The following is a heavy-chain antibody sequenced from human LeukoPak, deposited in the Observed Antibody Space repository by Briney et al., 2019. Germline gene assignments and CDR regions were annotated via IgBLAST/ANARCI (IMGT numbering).Heavy chain of an antibody. V-gene: IGHV1-69*13. D-gene: IGHD2-15*01. Sequence: SVKVSCKASGCTFSSYAISWVRQAHAQGLEWMGGIIPIFGTANYAQKFQGRVTITADESTSTAYMELSSLGSEDTAVYYCARGQQVVVAATRWFDPWGQGTLVTVSS. CDR2: IIPIFGTA. CDR3: ARGQQVVVAATRWFDP. CDR1: GCTFSSYA. J-gene: IGHJ5*02.